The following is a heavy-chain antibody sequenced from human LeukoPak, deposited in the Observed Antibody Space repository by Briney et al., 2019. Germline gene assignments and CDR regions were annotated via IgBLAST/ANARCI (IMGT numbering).Heavy chain of an antibody. Sequence: PGGSLRLSCAASGFTFSSYGVHWVRQAPGKGLEWVAVIWYDGSNKYYADSVKGRFTISRDNSKNTLYLQMNSLRAEDTAVYYCARHGENYYDSSGYYYFDYWGQGTLVTVSS. D-gene: IGHD3-22*01. CDR1: GFTFSSYG. J-gene: IGHJ4*02. CDR3: ARHGENYYDSSGYYYFDY. V-gene: IGHV3-33*01. CDR2: IWYDGSNK.